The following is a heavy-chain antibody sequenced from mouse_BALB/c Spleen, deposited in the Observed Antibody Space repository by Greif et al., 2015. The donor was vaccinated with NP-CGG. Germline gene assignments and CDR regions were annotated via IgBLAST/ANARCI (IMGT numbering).Heavy chain of an antibody. CDR3: ARDYGYYYFDY. V-gene: IGHV14-3*02. CDR2: IDPANGNT. CDR1: GFNIKDTY. D-gene: IGHD1-2*01. Sequence: VQLQQSGAELVKPGASVKLSCTASGFNIKDTYMHWVKQRPEQGLEWIGRIDPANGNTKYDPKFQGKATITADTSSNPAYLQLSSLTSEDTAVYYCARDYGYYYFDYWGQGTTLTVSS. J-gene: IGHJ2*01.